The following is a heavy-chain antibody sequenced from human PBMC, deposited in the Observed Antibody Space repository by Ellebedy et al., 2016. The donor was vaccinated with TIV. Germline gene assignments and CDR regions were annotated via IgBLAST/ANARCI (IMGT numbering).Heavy chain of an antibody. D-gene: IGHD2-15*01. J-gene: IGHJ4*02. CDR2: IGSDGDNT. CDR3: ARGWSTPDS. V-gene: IGHV3-74*03. CDR1: GFTFRSYW. Sequence: PGGSLRLSCAASGFTFRSYWMYWVRQAPGKGLVWVSRIGSDGDNTKYAESVKGRFTISRDNAQNTLFLQMNSLRVEDTAVYYCARGWSTPDSWGQGTLVIVSS.